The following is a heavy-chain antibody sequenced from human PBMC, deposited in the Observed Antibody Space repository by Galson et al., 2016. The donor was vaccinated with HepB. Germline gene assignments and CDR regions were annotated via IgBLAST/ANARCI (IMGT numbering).Heavy chain of an antibody. J-gene: IGHJ3*02. CDR2: IIPIFGTG. V-gene: IGHV1-69*13. CDR1: GGTFNSYA. D-gene: IGHD3-22*01. Sequence: SVKVSCKASGGTFNSYAINWVLQAPGQGLEWMGGIIPIFGTGNYAQKFQGRLTITADESTSTVYMELRSLRSEDTAVYYCARDRHESSGFNAFDIWGQGTMVTVSS. CDR3: ARDRHESSGFNAFDI.